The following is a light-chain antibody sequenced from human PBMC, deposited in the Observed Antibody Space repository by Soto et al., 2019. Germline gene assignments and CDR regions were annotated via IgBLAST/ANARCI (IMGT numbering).Light chain of an antibody. J-gene: IGKJ1*01. Sequence: EIVLTQSPGTLSLSPGERATLSCRASQSVSSSYLAGYQQKPGQAPRLLIYGASSRATGIPDRCSGSGSGKDFTLTISRLEPEDFAVYYCHQYGSSRPWTFGQGTKVEIK. CDR2: GAS. CDR1: QSVSSSY. CDR3: HQYGSSRPWT. V-gene: IGKV3-20*01.